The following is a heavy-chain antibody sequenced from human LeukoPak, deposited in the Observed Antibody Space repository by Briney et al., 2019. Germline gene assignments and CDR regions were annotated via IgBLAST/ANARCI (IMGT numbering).Heavy chain of an antibody. CDR2: IDYSMTT. CDR3: ARGHIGP. J-gene: IGHJ5*02. D-gene: IGHD2-21*01. V-gene: IGHV4-39*01. Sequence: SETLSLTCTVSGDSISSSTDSWGWIRQPPGKGLEWIGTIDYSMTTYYQPSLQSRVTISVDTSGTQFSLRLSSVTAADTAVYYCARGHIGPWGQGTLVTVSS. CDR1: GDSISSSTDS.